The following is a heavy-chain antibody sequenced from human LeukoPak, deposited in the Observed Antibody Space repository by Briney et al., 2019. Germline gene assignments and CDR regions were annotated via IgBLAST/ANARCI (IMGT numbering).Heavy chain of an antibody. D-gene: IGHD1-26*01. J-gene: IGHJ5*02. CDR2: INPNSGGT. CDR1: GYTFTSYY. CDR3: ARDKRSGWELDWFDP. V-gene: IGHV1-2*02. Sequence: ASVKVSCKASGYTFTSYYMHWVRQAPGQGRECMGWINPNSGGTNYAQKFQGRVTMTRDTSISTAYMELSRLRSDDTAVYYCARDKRSGWELDWFDPWGQGTLVTVSS.